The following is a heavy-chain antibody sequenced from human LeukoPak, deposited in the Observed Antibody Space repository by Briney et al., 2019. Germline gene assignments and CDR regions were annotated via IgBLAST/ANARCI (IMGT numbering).Heavy chain of an antibody. CDR1: GYSFTSYW. J-gene: IGHJ5*02. CDR2: IYPGDSDT. Sequence: GESLKISCKGSGYSFTSYWIGWVRQMSGKGLEWMGIIYPGDSDTRYSPSFQGQVTISADKSISTAYLQWSSLKASDTAMYYCARRGYCSSTSCYKDHWFDPWGQGTLVTVSS. CDR3: ARRGYCSSTSCYKDHWFDP. V-gene: IGHV5-51*01. D-gene: IGHD2-2*02.